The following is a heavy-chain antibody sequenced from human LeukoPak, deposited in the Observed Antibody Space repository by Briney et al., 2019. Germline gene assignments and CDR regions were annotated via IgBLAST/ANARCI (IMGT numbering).Heavy chain of an antibody. CDR3: AKEGRLTVAAVVVENYFDY. V-gene: IGHV3-23*01. CDR2: IRGSVGDT. D-gene: IGHD3-22*01. J-gene: IGHJ4*02. CDR1: GFTFNRAS. Sequence: GGSLTLSCAPSGFTFNRASVSWVRQARGKGLEWVSCIRGSVGDTNYSESVRGRITISRDNAKTTVYLQMNSLRTEATAEYYCAKEGRLTVAAVVVENYFDYWGQGTPFTVSA.